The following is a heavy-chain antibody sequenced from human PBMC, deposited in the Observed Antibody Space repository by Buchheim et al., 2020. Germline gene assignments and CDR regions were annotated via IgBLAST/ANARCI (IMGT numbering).Heavy chain of an antibody. CDR1: GGSISGTNW. J-gene: IGHJ6*02. V-gene: IGHV4-4*02. D-gene: IGHD4/OR15-4a*01. CDR3: ARANYGDYHYGMDV. CDR2: IHHSGST. Sequence: QVQLQESGPGLVKPSGTLSLTCAVSGGSISGTNWWSWVRQPPGKGLEWIGDIHHSGSTNHNPSLKRRDTISVDKSKNQFSLKLTSVTAADTAVYYCARANYGDYHYGMDVWGQGTT.